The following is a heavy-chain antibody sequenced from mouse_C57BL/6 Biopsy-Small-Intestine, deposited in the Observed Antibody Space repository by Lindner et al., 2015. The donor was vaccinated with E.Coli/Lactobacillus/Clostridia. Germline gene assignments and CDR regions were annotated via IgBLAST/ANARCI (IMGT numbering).Heavy chain of an antibody. CDR1: GYNFTTYG. Sequence: SVKVSCKASGYNFTTYGISWVRQVPGQGLECMGWIYPYNGNTNYEQKFQGRVTITADKSTSTAYMELTSLRSEDTAVYYCGLAGDYQHYGLDVWGQGTTVTVSS. V-gene: IGHV1-81*01. CDR2: IYPYNGNT. CDR3: GLAGDYQHYGLDV. J-gene: IGHJ1*01. D-gene: IGHD1-1*01.